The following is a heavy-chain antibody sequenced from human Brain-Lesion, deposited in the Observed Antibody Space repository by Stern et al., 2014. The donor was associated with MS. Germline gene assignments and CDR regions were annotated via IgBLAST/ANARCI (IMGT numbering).Heavy chain of an antibody. CDR1: GGSVSSTSYA. D-gene: IGHD2-15*01. J-gene: IGHJ5*02. Sequence: QLQLQESGPGLVKPSETLSLTCTVAGGSVSSTSYAWAWIRQPPGKGLEWIGTIYYSGNTSYSPSLKSRLTLSLDISKNQVSLQVRSVTAADTAVYYCAGEEDIRYCSGGSCTGNWFDPWGQGTLVTVSS. CDR3: AGEEDIRYCSGGSCTGNWFDP. V-gene: IGHV4-39*01. CDR2: IYYSGNT.